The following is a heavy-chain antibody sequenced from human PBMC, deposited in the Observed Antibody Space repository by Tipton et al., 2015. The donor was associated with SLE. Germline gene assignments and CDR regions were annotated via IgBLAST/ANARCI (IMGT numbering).Heavy chain of an antibody. CDR1: GGSISSHY. Sequence: GLVKPSETLSLTCTVSGGSISSHYWSWIRQPPGKGLEWIGEINHRGSTNYNSSLKSRVTISLDTSKNQFSLKLSSVTVADTAVYYCARYKKTETTFKYYDYYMDVWGKGTTVTVSS. D-gene: IGHD3-16*01. CDR2: INHRGST. V-gene: IGHV4-34*01. J-gene: IGHJ6*03. CDR3: ARYKKTETTFKYYDYYMDV.